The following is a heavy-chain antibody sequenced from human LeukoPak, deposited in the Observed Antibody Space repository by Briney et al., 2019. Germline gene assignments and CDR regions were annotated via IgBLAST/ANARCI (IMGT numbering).Heavy chain of an antibody. CDR1: GGSISSYY. V-gene: IGHV4-59*12. Sequence: SETLSLTCTVSGGSISSYYWSWIRQPPGKGLEWIGYIYYSGSTNYNPSLESRVTISVDTSKNQFSLKLSSVTAADTAVYYCARDRYYYGSGSFNWFDPRGQGTLVTVSS. CDR3: ARDRYYYGSGSFNWFDP. J-gene: IGHJ5*02. D-gene: IGHD3-10*01. CDR2: IYYSGST.